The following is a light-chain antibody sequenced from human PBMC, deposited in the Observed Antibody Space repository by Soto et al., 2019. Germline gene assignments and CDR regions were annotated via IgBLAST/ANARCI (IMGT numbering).Light chain of an antibody. Sequence: QSALTEPSSFSGSPGQSITISCTGTISDVGAYNFVSWHQQHPGKAPKLMIYNVYDRPSGISYRFSGSKSGNTASLTISGLQGEDEADYYCSAYTVSRTYVFGTGTKVTVL. CDR3: SAYTVSRTYV. J-gene: IGLJ1*01. CDR1: ISDVGAYNF. V-gene: IGLV2-14*03. CDR2: NVY.